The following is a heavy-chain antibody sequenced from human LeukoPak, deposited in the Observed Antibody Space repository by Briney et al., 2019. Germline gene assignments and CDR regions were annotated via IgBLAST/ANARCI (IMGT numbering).Heavy chain of an antibody. V-gene: IGHV3-21*04. D-gene: IGHD2-15*01. CDR3: AEYCSGGSCYSGLAY. CDR2: ISSSSSYI. Sequence: GGSLRLSCAASGFTFSSYSMNWVRQAPGKGLEWVSSISSSSSYIYYADSVKGRFTISRDNSKNMLYLQMNSLRAEDTAIYYCAEYCSGGSCYSGLAYWGQGTLVTVSS. J-gene: IGHJ4*02. CDR1: GFTFSSYS.